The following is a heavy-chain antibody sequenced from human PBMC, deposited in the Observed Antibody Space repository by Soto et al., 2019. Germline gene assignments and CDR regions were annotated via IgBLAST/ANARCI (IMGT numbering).Heavy chain of an antibody. CDR3: AKTPRYSSSLSIFDY. D-gene: IGHD6-13*01. Sequence: PSETLSLTCTVSGGSISSYYWSWIRQPPGKGLEWIGYIYYSGSTNYNPSLKSRVTISVDRSKNQFSLKLSSVTAADTAVYYCAKTPRYSSSLSIFDYWGQGTLVTVSS. CDR1: GGSISSYY. CDR2: IYYSGST. V-gene: IGHV4-59*08. J-gene: IGHJ4*02.